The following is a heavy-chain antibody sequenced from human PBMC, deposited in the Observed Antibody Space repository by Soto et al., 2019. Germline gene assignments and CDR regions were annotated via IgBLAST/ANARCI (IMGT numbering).Heavy chain of an antibody. CDR1: GFTFSSYA. D-gene: IGHD3-3*01. CDR3: AKDHGPAMYYDFWSGYTYYFDY. V-gene: IGHV3-23*01. Sequence: GGSLRLSCAASGFTFSSYAMSWVRQAPGKGLEWVSAISGSGGSTYYADSVKGRFTISRDNSKNTLYLQMNSLRAEDTAVYYCAKDHGPAMYYDFWSGYTYYFDYWGQGTLVTVSS. J-gene: IGHJ4*02. CDR2: ISGSGGST.